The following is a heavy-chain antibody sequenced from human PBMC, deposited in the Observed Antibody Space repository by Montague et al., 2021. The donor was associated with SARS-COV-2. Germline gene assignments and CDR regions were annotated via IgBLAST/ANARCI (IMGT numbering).Heavy chain of an antibody. J-gene: IGHJ6*03. CDR1: GFTFSTYW. V-gene: IGHV3-74*03. D-gene: IGHD6-13*01. CDR3: GRGGADSSSSYYYYMDV. Sequence: SMRLSCAASGFTFSTYWMYWVRQAPGKGLVWVSRINSDGSSTTYADSVKGRFTISRDNAESTLYLQMNSLRVEDTAVYYCGRGGADSSSSYYYYMDVWGKGTTVTVSS. CDR2: INSDGSST.